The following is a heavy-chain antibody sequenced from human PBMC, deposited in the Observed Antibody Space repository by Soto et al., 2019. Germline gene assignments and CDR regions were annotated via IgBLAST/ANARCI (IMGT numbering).Heavy chain of an antibody. J-gene: IGHJ4*02. D-gene: IGHD3-3*01. Sequence: PGESLKISCKGSGYSFTNYWIGWVRQMPGKGLEWMGIIYPGTSITLYSPSFQGQVTISVDKSITTAFLQWSSLKASDTAMYYCARGVDGHTWSLYWGQGTLVTVSS. CDR2: IYPGTSIT. V-gene: IGHV5-51*01. CDR1: GYSFTNYW. CDR3: ARGVDGHTWSLY.